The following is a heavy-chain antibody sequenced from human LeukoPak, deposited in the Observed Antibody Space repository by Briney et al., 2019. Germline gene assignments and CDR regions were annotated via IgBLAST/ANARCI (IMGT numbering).Heavy chain of an antibody. V-gene: IGHV3-7*01. CDR1: GFTFSDYW. Sequence: GGSLRLSCTAPGFTFSDYWMTSVRQAPGKGPEWVANIQQDGSQRYYVDSVRGRFSISRDNAKMSLLLQMNGLRAEDTAVYYCARRGGSSSRRSPIDYWGQGTLVTVSS. CDR2: IQQDGSQR. J-gene: IGHJ4*02. CDR3: ARRGGSSSRRSPIDY. D-gene: IGHD6-6*01.